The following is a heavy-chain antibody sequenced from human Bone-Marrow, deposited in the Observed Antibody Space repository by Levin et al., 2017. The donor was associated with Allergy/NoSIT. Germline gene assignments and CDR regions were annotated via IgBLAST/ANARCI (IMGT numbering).Heavy chain of an antibody. J-gene: IGHJ6*03. D-gene: IGHD6-25*01. Sequence: GGSLRLSCTGSGFPLGEYAVSWFRQAPGKGLEWVAFIRSKVYGGTTEYAASVKGRFTISRDDSKSIAYLQMNSLHTEDTAVYYCTRGGGYGQRNYYYYFYMDIWGKGTTVTVSS. CDR1: GFPLGEYA. CDR2: IRSKVYGGTT. V-gene: IGHV3-49*03. CDR3: TRGGGYGQRNYYYYFYMDI.